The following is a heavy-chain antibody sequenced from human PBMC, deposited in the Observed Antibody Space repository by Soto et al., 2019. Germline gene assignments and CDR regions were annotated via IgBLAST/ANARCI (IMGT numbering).Heavy chain of an antibody. CDR3: ARDYYGGNSGWFDP. V-gene: IGHV4-34*01. CDR2: INHSGST. CDR1: GGSFSGYY. D-gene: IGHD4-17*01. J-gene: IGHJ5*02. Sequence: QVQLQQWGTGLLKPSETLSLTCAVYGGSFSGYYWSWIRQPPGKGLEWIGEINHSGSTNYNPSLKSRVTISVDTSKNQFSLKLSSVTAADTAVYYCARDYYGGNSGWFDPWGQGTLVTVSS.